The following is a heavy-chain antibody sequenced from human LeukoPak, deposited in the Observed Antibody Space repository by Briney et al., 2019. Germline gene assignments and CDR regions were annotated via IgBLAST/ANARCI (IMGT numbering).Heavy chain of an antibody. CDR2: IYYSGST. D-gene: IGHD6-13*01. CDR1: GGSISSSSYY. Sequence: NPSETLSLTCTVSGGSISSSSYYWGWIRQPPGKGLEWIGSIYYSGSTNYNPSLKSRVTISVDTSKNQFSLKLSSVTAADTAVYYCARDPGMRAAGNTDYYYGMDVWGQGTTVTVSS. V-gene: IGHV4-39*07. CDR3: ARDPGMRAAGNTDYYYGMDV. J-gene: IGHJ6*02.